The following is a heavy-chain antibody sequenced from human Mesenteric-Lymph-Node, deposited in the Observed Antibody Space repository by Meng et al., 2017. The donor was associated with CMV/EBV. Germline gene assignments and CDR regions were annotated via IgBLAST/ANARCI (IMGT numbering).Heavy chain of an antibody. D-gene: IGHD3-10*01. Sequence: PSVFSFNDFGMNGVRQAPGKGLEWVALIYYDESKKYYADSVKGRFTVARDNSKNTLYLHMSSVKDDDTAVYYCVKMAFGELAHFDYWGQGTLVTVSS. CDR1: VFSFNDFG. CDR3: VKMAFGELAHFDY. J-gene: IGHJ4*02. CDR2: IYYDESKK. V-gene: IGHV3-33*06.